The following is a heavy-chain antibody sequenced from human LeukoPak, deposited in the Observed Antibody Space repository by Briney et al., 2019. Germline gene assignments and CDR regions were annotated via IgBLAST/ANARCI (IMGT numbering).Heavy chain of an antibody. CDR2: IKQDGSEK. Sequence: GGSLRLSCAASGFTFSSYWMSWVRQAPGKGLEWVANIKQDGSEKYYVDSVKGRFTISRDNAKNSLYLQMNSLRVEDTAVYYCASGPDYGYCHFWGQGTLVTVSS. V-gene: IGHV3-7*01. J-gene: IGHJ4*02. CDR1: GFTFSSYW. CDR3: ASGPDYGYCHF. D-gene: IGHD5-18*01.